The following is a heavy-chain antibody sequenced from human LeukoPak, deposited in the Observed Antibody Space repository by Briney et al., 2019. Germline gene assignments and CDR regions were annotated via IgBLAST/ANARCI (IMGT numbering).Heavy chain of an antibody. CDR1: GGSISSGSYF. J-gene: IGHJ4*02. V-gene: IGHV4-61*02. Sequence: SQTLSLTCTVSGGSISSGSYFWSWIRQPAGKGLEWIGRIYASGSTNFNPSLKSRVTISVDTPKNQFSLELTSVTAADTAVYYCARGQTTVNFDYWGQGALVTVSS. CDR3: ARGQTTVNFDY. D-gene: IGHD4-17*01. CDR2: IYASGST.